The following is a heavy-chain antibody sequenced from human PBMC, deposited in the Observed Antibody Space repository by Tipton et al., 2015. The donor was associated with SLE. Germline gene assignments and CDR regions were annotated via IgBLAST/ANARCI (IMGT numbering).Heavy chain of an antibody. J-gene: IGHJ6*03. CDR1: GGSFSDYY. CDR3: ARGGLTYGYYYYMDV. Sequence: TLSLTCDVYGGSFSDYYWSWIRQPPGKGLEWIGEINHSGSTNYNPSLKSRVTISVDTSKNQFSLKLSSVTAADTAVYYCARGGLTYGYYYYMDVWGKGTTVTVSS. V-gene: IGHV4-34*01. CDR2: INHSGST. D-gene: IGHD2-21*02.